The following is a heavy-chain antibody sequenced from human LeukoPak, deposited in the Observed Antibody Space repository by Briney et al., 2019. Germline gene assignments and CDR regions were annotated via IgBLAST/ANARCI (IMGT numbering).Heavy chain of an antibody. J-gene: IGHJ4*02. V-gene: IGHV3-23*01. Sequence: GGSLRLSCVASRFTFNTYAVNWVRQAPGKGLEWVSAISSNGDITYYADSARGRFTISRDNSKNTVFLQMNSLRADDTAVYYCATVKRDCSGGTCYSYDYWGQGTLVTVSS. CDR3: ATVKRDCSGGTCYSYDY. D-gene: IGHD2-15*01. CDR2: ISSNGDIT. CDR1: RFTFNTYA.